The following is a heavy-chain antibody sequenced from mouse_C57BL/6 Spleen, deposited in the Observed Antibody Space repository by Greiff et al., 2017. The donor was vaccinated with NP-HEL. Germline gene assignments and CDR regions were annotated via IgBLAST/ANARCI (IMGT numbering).Heavy chain of an antibody. CDR2: IDPSDSET. Sequence: VQPQQPGAELVRPGSSVKLSCKASGYTFTSYWMHWVKQRPIQGLEWIGNIDPSDSETHYNQKFKDKATLTVDKSSSTAYMQLSSLTSEDSAVYYCARGGWERSFDYWGQGTTLTVSS. CDR1: GYTFTSYW. CDR3: ARGGWERSFDY. J-gene: IGHJ2*01. D-gene: IGHD3-3*01. V-gene: IGHV1-52*01.